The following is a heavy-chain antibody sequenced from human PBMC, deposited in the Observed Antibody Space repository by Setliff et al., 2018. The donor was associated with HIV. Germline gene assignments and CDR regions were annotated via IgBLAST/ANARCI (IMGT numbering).Heavy chain of an antibody. CDR3: VRDTTSGWMLTS. CDR2: ISLDTRPI. CDR1: GFSFSSFG. Sequence: GGSLILSCAASGFSFSSFGMNWVRQAPGKGLEWISYISLDTRPIYYADSVRGRFTVSRDNAGASLFLQMNSLRAEDTAIYYCVRDTTSGWMLTSWGQGTLVTVSS. V-gene: IGHV3-48*04. D-gene: IGHD6-25*01. J-gene: IGHJ4*02.